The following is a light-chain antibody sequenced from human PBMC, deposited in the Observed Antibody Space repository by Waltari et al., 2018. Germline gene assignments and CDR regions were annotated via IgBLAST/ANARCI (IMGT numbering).Light chain of an antibody. CDR1: QTIDS. J-gene: IGKJ1*01. CDR3: QQYKTYPWT. V-gene: IGKV1-5*03. CDR2: RAS. Sequence: DIQMTQSPSTLSASVGARVTITCRASQTIDSLAWYQEKPGKVPKLLLYRASTLESGVPPRFSGSGSGTEFTLTISSLQPDDFATYYCQQYKTYPWTFGQGTKLEVK.